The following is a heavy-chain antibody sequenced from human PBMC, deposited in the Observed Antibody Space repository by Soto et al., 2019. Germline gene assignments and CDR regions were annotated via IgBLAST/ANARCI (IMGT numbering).Heavy chain of an antibody. V-gene: IGHV1-18*01. CDR3: ARYLAVALIDH. J-gene: IGHJ4*02. D-gene: IGHD6-19*01. CDR1: GYTFTSSG. Sequence: QVQLVQSGAEVKKPGASVKVSCKASGYTFTSSGISWVRQAPGQGREWMGWISAYNGNTKYAKKLQGRVTMTTDTSTSTAYMELRSLRSEDTAVYYCARYLAVALIDHWGQGTLVIVSS. CDR2: ISAYNGNT.